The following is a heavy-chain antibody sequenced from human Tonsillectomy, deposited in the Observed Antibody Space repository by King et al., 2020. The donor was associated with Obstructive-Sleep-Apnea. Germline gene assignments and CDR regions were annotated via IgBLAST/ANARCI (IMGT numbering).Heavy chain of an antibody. Sequence: QVQLQESGPGLVKPSETLSLTCTVSGGSISTYYWSWIRQPPRKGLEWIGYIYYSGSTNYNPSLESRVTISVDTSKNRFSLKLSSVTAADTAVYYCARDSHFGPVVFDYWGQGTLVTVSS. CDR2: IYYSGST. CDR1: GGSISTYY. D-gene: IGHD2-15*01. J-gene: IGHJ4*02. V-gene: IGHV4-59*08. CDR3: ARDSHFGPVVFDY.